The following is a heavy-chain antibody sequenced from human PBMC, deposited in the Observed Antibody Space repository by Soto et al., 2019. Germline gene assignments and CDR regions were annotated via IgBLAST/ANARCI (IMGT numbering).Heavy chain of an antibody. CDR2: IYYSGST. Sequence: SETLSLTCTVSGGSISSSSYYWGWIRQPPGKGLEWIGSIYYSGSTYYNPSLKSRVTISVDTSKNQFSLKLSSVTAADTAVYYCARRGRGSSSSEAFDIWGQGTMVTVSS. D-gene: IGHD6-6*01. V-gene: IGHV4-39*01. CDR3: ARRGRGSSSSEAFDI. J-gene: IGHJ3*02. CDR1: GGSISSSSYY.